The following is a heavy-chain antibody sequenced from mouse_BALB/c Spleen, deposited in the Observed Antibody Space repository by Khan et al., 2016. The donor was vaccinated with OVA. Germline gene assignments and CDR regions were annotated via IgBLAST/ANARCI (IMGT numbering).Heavy chain of an antibody. V-gene: IGHV5-6-4*01. J-gene: IGHJ2*01. Sequence: EVKLMESGGGLVRPGGSLTLSCAASGFSFSSYSMSWVRQTPEKGLEWVATISSGGSYTYYPDSVKGRFTISRDNAKNTKHLQVNSLRSEDTATYYCTGHRCYYGSSPYFDYWGQGTTLTVSS. D-gene: IGHD1-1*01. CDR1: GFSFSSYS. CDR3: TGHRCYYGSSPYFDY. CDR2: ISSGGSYT.